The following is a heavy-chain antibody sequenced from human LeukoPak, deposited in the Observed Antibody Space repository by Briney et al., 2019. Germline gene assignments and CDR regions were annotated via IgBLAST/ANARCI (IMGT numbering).Heavy chain of an antibody. CDR2: ISSNGGTT. Sequence: GGSLRLSCAASGFTFSTYGMHWVRQAPGKGLEYVSAISSNGGTTYYANSVKGRFTISRDNSKNTLYLQMGSLRAEDMAVYYCAKPYYTYYYGSGSYYTLDYWGQGTLVTVSS. CDR1: GFTFSTYG. V-gene: IGHV3-64*01. J-gene: IGHJ4*02. D-gene: IGHD3-10*01. CDR3: AKPYYTYYYGSGSYYTLDY.